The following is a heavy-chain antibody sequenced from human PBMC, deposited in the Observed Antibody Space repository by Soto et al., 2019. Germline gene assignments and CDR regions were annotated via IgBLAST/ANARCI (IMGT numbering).Heavy chain of an antibody. V-gene: IGHV4-30-4*01. Sequence: SETLSLTCTVSGGSVSSGDYYWSWVRQPPGKGLEWIGYINYSGTTYYNPSLKSRVIISVDLSKNQFSLKLRSATAVDTAVYYCAREHIVVVPTAMQGGFYYYGMDVWGQGTTVTVS. D-gene: IGHD2-2*01. CDR2: INYSGTT. CDR1: GGSVSSGDYY. J-gene: IGHJ6*02. CDR3: AREHIVVVPTAMQGGFYYYGMDV.